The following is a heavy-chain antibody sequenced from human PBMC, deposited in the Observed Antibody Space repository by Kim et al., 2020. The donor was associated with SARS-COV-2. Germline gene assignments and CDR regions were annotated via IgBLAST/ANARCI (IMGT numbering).Heavy chain of an antibody. V-gene: IGHV3-49*03. CDR3: SRDGGYSYGSINY. Sequence: GGSLRLSCAASGFSFVDYAMSWFRQAPGKGLEWVSFIRSKLYGGATEYAASVKGRFTISRDDSNSIVYLQMNSLKMEDTGVYYCSRDGGYSYGSINYWGQGTPVIVSS. CDR2: IRSKLYGGAT. CDR1: GFSFVDYA. D-gene: IGHD5-18*01. J-gene: IGHJ4*02.